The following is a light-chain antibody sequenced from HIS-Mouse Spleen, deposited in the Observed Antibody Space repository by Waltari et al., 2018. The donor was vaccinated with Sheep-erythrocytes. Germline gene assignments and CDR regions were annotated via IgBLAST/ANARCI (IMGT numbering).Light chain of an antibody. V-gene: IGLV2-23*01. J-gene: IGLJ3*02. CDR1: RRAVGSYNL. CDR2: EGS. CDR3: CSYAGSSTPWV. Sequence: QSALTQPASVSGSPGQSVPISCTGTRRAVGSYNLVSWYQQHPDKAPKLMIYEGSKRPSGVSNRFSGSKSGNTASLTISGLQAEDEADYYCCSYAGSSTPWVFGGGTKLTVL.